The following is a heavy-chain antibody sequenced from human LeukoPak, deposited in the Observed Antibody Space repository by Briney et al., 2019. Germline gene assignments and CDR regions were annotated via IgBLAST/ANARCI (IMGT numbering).Heavy chain of an antibody. CDR2: IKRDGSKK. CDR1: GFTFSSYG. D-gene: IGHD1-26*01. V-gene: IGHV3-7*03. Sequence: PGGSLRLSCAAPGFTFSSYGMSWVRQAPGKGLEWVANIKRDGSKKHYVDSVKGRFTISRDNAKNSLYLQMNSLRAEDTAVYYCARGETSYGQWRQGPLVPVSS. CDR3: ARGETSYGQ. J-gene: IGHJ4*02.